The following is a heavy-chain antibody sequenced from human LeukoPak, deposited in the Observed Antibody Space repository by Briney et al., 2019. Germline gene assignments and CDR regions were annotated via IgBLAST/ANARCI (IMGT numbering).Heavy chain of an antibody. D-gene: IGHD3-10*01. CDR1: GGSITSYY. CDR3: ARDRFGEYFDY. V-gene: IGHV4-59*01. CDR2: IYYSGSA. Sequence: PSETLSLTCTLSGGSITSYYWSWIRQPPGKGLESIGYIYYSGSASYNPSLKSRVTMSIDTSKNQFSLKLRSVTAADTAVYYCARDRFGEYFDYWGQGTLVTVSS. J-gene: IGHJ4*02.